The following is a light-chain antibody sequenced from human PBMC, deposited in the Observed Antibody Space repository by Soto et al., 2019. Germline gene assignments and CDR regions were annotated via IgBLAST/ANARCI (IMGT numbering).Light chain of an antibody. Sequence: DIQLTQSPSFLSASVGDRVTITCRASQGISTSLAWYQQKPGKAPNLLIYAASTLRSRVPSRFSGSGSGTEFTLTISSLQPEDFATYYCQHLSNSPFSFGPGTIVDI. CDR3: QHLSNSPFS. CDR2: AAS. CDR1: QGISTS. J-gene: IGKJ3*01. V-gene: IGKV1-9*01.